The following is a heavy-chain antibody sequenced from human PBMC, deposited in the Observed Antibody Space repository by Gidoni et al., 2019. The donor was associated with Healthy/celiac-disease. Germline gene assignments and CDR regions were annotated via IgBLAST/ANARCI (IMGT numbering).Heavy chain of an antibody. D-gene: IGHD1-26*01. CDR3: ARAYSGSYYDFDY. CDR1: GFTFSSYS. J-gene: IGHJ4*02. CDR2: ISSSSSYI. Sequence: EVQLVESGGGLVTPGGSLRLSCAASGFTFSSYSMNWVRQAPGKGLGWVSSISSSSSYIYYADSVKGRFTISRDNAKNSLYRQMNSLRAEDTAVYYCARAYSGSYYDFDYWGQGTLVTVSS. V-gene: IGHV3-21*01.